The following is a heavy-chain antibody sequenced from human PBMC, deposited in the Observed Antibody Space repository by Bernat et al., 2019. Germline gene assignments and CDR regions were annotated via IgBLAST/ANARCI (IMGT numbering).Heavy chain of an antibody. CDR3: ARDEWDYGGQIDY. CDR2: IYHDGSNR. D-gene: IGHD4-23*01. J-gene: IGHJ4*02. V-gene: IGHV3-33*08. CDR1: GFTFSNFW. Sequence: VELVESGGGLVQPGKSLRLSCAASGFTFSNFWMNWVRQAPGKGLEWVAVIYHDGSNRYYGDSVKGRFTISRDNSKNTLYLQMNSLRAEDTAVYYCARDEWDYGGQIDYWGQGTLVTVSS.